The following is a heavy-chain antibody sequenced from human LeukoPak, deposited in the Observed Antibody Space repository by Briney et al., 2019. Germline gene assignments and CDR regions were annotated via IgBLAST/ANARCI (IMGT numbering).Heavy chain of an antibody. CDR3: AKYFAATGGSHLDC. CDR1: GGSISSYY. Sequence: SETLSLTCTVSGGSISSYYWGWIRQPPGKGLEWIGSIYYSGSTNYNPSLKSRVTISVDTSKNQFSLRLSSVTAADTAVYYCAKYFAATGGSHLDCWGQGSLVTVSS. D-gene: IGHD6-13*01. V-gene: IGHV4-59*03. J-gene: IGHJ4*02. CDR2: IYYSGST.